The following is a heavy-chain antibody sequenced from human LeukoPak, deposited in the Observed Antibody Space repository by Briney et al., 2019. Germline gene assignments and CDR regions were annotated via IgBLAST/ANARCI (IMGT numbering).Heavy chain of an antibody. J-gene: IGHJ4*02. CDR1: GYTFPSYF. CDR2: INPTGGST. D-gene: IGHD6-6*01. Sequence: GASVKVSCKASGYTFPSYFMHWVRQAPAQGLEWMGIINPTGGSTTYAQKFQGRVTMTRDTSTSTVYMELSSLRSDDTAVYYCARTAARRLDYWGQGTLVTVSS. V-gene: IGHV1-46*01. CDR3: ARTAARRLDY.